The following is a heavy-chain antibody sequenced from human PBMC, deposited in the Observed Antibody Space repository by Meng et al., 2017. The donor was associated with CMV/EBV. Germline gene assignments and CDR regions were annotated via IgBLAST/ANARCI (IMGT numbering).Heavy chain of an antibody. Sequence: LRSYAMHWVRQAPGKGLEWVAVISDDGSNKYYADSVKGRFTISRDNSKNTLYLQMNSLRAEDTAVYYCAREGKYCSSASCYRRYYFDYWGQGTLVTVSS. CDR3: AREGKYCSSASCYRRYYFDY. J-gene: IGHJ4*02. D-gene: IGHD2-2*01. CDR1: LRSYA. CDR2: ISDDGSNK. V-gene: IGHV3-30*04.